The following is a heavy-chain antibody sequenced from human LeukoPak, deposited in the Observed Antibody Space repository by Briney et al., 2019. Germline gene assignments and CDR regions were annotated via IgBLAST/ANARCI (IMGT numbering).Heavy chain of an antibody. V-gene: IGHV1-8*01. Sequence: ASVKVSCKASGYTFTSYDINWVRQATEQGLEWMGWMNPNSGNTGYAQKFQGRVTMTRNTSISTAYMELSSLRSEDTAVYYCARGLGSARYCSSTSCSVYNWFDPWGQGTLVTVSS. CDR3: ARGLGSARYCSSTSCSVYNWFDP. D-gene: IGHD2-2*01. CDR2: MNPNSGNT. J-gene: IGHJ5*02. CDR1: GYTFTSYD.